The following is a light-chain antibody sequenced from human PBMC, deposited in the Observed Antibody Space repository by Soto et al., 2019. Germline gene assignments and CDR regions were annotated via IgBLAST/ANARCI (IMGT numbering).Light chain of an antibody. V-gene: IGLV2-14*01. CDR2: EVS. Sequence: QSALTQPASVSGSPGQSITISCTGTSSDIGGYDCVSWYQQHPGKAPKLMIFEVSNRPSGVSNRFSGSKSGNTASPTISGLQAEDEADYYCSSYAGSSVIFGGGTKLTVL. CDR1: SSDIGGYDC. J-gene: IGLJ2*01. CDR3: SSYAGSSVI.